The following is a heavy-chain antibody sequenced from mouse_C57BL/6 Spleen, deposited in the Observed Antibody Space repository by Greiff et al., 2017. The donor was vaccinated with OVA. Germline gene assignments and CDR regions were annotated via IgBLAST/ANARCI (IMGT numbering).Heavy chain of an antibody. V-gene: IGHV5-9*01. CDR3: ATLQLGGGFAY. D-gene: IGHD4-1*02. CDR1: GFTFSSYT. CDR2: ISGGGGNT. J-gene: IGHJ3*01. Sequence: EVKLMESGGGLVKPGGSLKLSCAASGFTFSSYTMSWVRQTPEKRLEWVATISGGGGNTYYPDSVKGRFTISRDNAKNTLYLQMSSLRSEDTALYYCATLQLGGGFAYWGQGTLVTVSA.